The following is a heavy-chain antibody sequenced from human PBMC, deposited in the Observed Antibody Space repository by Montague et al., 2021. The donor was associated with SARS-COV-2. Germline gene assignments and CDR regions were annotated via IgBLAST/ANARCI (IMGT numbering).Heavy chain of an antibody. Sequence: SETLSLTCTVSGGSISSYYWSWIRQPPGKGLEWIGYMYYSGSTNYNPSLKSRVTLSVDTSKNQFSLKLSSVTAADTAVYYFARDFDYWGQGTLVTISS. V-gene: IGHV4-59*13. CDR2: MYYSGST. J-gene: IGHJ4*02. CDR1: GGSISSYY. CDR3: ARDFDY.